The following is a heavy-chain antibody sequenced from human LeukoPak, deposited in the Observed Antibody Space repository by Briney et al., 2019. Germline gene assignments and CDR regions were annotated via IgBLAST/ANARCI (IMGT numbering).Heavy chain of an antibody. D-gene: IGHD2-15*01. CDR3: ARVIPWSYYFDS. Sequence: PGGSLRLSYAASGFMFSSHCMSWVRQAPGKGLEWVANMKQDGSQKYYADSVKGRFTISKDNAKNSLYLQMNSLRAEDTAVYYCARVIPWSYYFDSWGQGALVAVSS. V-gene: IGHV3-7*01. CDR1: GFMFSSHC. J-gene: IGHJ4*02. CDR2: MKQDGSQK.